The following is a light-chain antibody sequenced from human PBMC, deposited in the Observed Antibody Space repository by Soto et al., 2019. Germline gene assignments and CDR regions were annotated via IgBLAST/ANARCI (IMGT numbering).Light chain of an antibody. CDR3: HQYVSSWT. CDR2: WAS. V-gene: IGKV1-12*01. Sequence: EIQMTQSPSSVSASVGDRVTITCRASQGISSWLAWYQQKPGQPPKLLIYWASTRESGVPDRFSGSGSATDFTLTISRLEPEDFAVYYCHQYVSSWTFGQGTKVAIK. CDR1: QGISSW. J-gene: IGKJ1*01.